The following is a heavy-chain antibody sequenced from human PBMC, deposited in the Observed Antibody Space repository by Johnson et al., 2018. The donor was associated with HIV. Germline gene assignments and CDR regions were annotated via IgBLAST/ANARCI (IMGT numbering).Heavy chain of an antibody. Sequence: QVQLVESGGGVVQPGRSLRLSCAASGFTFSSYAMHWVRQAPGKGLEWVAVISYDGSNKYYADSVKGRFTISRDNSKNTLYLQMNSLRADDTAMYYCARGPILEWLSGDGFDMWGQGTMVTV. D-gene: IGHD3-3*01. V-gene: IGHV3-30*14. CDR1: GFTFSSYA. CDR3: ARGPILEWLSGDGFDM. J-gene: IGHJ3*02. CDR2: ISYDGSNK.